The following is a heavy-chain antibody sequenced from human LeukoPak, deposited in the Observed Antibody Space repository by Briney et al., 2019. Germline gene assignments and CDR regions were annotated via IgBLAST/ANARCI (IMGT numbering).Heavy chain of an antibody. J-gene: IGHJ3*02. Sequence: GGSLRLSCAASGFTFSSYAMSWVRQAPGKGLEWVSDISGSGGSTYYADSVKGRFTISRDNSKNTLYLQMNSLRAEDTAVYYCAKGDYDYVWGSYRPNDAFDIWGQGTMVTVSS. CDR2: ISGSGGST. CDR3: AKGDYDYVWGSYRPNDAFDI. V-gene: IGHV3-23*01. CDR1: GFTFSSYA. D-gene: IGHD3-16*02.